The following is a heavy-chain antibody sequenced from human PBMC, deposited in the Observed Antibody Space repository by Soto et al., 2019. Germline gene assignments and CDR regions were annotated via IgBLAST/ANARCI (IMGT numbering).Heavy chain of an antibody. V-gene: IGHV1-18*04. CDR3: ARDESFTSTSSSYGMDV. J-gene: IGHJ6*01. CDR2: IGVYNANT. CDR1: GYTFTSYG. Sequence: ASVKGAWKASGYTFTSYGFSWVRRAPGQGLEWMGWIGVYNANTNFAKKLQGRVTMTTDTSTSTAYMELRSLRSDVTAVYYCARDESFTSTSSSYGMDV. D-gene: IGHD2-2*01.